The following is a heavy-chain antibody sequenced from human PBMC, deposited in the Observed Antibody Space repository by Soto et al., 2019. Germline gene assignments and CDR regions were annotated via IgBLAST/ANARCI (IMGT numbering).Heavy chain of an antibody. Sequence: GASVKVSCKASGYTFTSYDINWVRQATGQGLEWMGWMNPNSGNTGYAQKFQGRVTMTRNTSISTAYMELSSLRFEDSAVYYCATPIFLVRFNFWGQGTLVTVSS. D-gene: IGHD3-3*02. CDR3: ATPIFLVRFNF. J-gene: IGHJ4*02. CDR1: GYTFTSYD. CDR2: MNPNSGNT. V-gene: IGHV1-8*01.